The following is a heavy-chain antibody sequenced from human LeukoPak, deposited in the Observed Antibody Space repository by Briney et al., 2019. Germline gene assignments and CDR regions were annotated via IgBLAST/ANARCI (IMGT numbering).Heavy chain of an antibody. CDR1: GYTFTGYY. J-gene: IGHJ3*02. D-gene: IGHD6-19*01. CDR3: ARNSGWTHDAFDI. Sequence: GASVKVSCKASGYTFTGYYMHWVRQPPGQGLEWMGRINPNSGGTNYAQKFQGRVTMTRNTSISTAYMELSSLRSEDTAVYYCARNSGWTHDAFDIWGQGTMVTVSS. CDR2: INPNSGGT. V-gene: IGHV1-2*06.